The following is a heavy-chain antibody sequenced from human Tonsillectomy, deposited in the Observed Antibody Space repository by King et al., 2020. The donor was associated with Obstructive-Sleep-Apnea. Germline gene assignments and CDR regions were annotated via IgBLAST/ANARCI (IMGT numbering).Heavy chain of an antibody. CDR2: IHYSGST. J-gene: IGHJ1*01. V-gene: IGHV4-31*03. CDR3: ARGTYYYESSGYHGTEYFQH. CDR1: GGSISSGGYY. D-gene: IGHD3-22*01. Sequence: QLQESGPGLVKPSQTLSLTCTVSGGSISSGGYYWSWIRHHPGKGLEWIGYIHYSGSTYYNPSLKSRVTISVDPFKNQFSLKLSSVTAADTAVYYCARGTYYYESSGYHGTEYFQHWGQGTLVTVSS.